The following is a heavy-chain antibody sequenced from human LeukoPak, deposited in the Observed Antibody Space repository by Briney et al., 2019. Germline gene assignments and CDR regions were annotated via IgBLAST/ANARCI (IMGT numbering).Heavy chain of an antibody. Sequence: PSETLSLTCSVSGGSITSYYWHWMRQSPGKGLEWIGYIYYSGSTNYNPSLKSRVTMSVDASKNQFSLKLTSVTAADTAVYYCARCGYYEFLSGHSGGSPTGWFDPWGQGTLVTVSS. CDR1: GGSITSYY. CDR2: IYYSGST. J-gene: IGHJ5*02. V-gene: IGHV4-59*01. CDR3: ARCGYYEFLSGHSGGSPTGWFDP. D-gene: IGHD3-3*01.